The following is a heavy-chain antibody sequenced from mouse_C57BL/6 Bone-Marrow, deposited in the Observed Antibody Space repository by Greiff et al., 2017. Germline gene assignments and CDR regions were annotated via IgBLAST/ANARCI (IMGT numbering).Heavy chain of an antibody. J-gene: IGHJ3*01. CDR2: ISAGGSYT. CDR3: ARECYYDYDGGFAY. V-gene: IGHV5-4*03. D-gene: IGHD2-4*01. Sequence: EVMLVESGGGLVKPGGSLKLSCAASGFTFSSYAMSWVRQTPEKRLEWVATISAGGSYTYYPDNVKGRFTISRDNATNNLYLQMSHLKSEDTAMYYCARECYYDYDGGFAYWGQGTLVTVSA. CDR1: GFTFSSYA.